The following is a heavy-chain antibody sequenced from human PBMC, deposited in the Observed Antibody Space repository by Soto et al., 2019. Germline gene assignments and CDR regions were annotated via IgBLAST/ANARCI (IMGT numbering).Heavy chain of an antibody. CDR2: IYHSGST. J-gene: IGHJ5*02. Sequence: SETLSLTCAVSGYSISSGYYWGWIRQPPGKGLEWIGSIYHSGSTYYNPSLKSRVTISVDTSKNQFSLKLSSVTAADTAVYYCARDLSGGGTYWFDPWGQGTLVTVSS. V-gene: IGHV4-38-2*02. CDR1: GYSISSGYY. D-gene: IGHD2-15*01. CDR3: ARDLSGGGTYWFDP.